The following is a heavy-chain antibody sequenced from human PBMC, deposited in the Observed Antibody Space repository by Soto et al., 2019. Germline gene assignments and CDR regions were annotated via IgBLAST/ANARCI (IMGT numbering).Heavy chain of an antibody. CDR3: AMVDVYVTPSPQDD. V-gene: IGHV1-18*01. Sequence: QVQLMQSRAEVKNPGASVKVSCKASGYSFTRYGIAWARQAPGQGLEWMGWINTYNGNTNYAQNLQGRVTLTTDTSTSTAYMELTSLRSNDTAIYYCAMVDVYVTPSPQDDWGQGTTVIVSS. CDR2: INTYNGNT. D-gene: IGHD3-16*01. CDR1: GYSFTRYG. J-gene: IGHJ6*02.